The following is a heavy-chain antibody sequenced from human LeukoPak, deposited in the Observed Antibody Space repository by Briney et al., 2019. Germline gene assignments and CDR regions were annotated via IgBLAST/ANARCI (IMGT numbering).Heavy chain of an antibody. V-gene: IGHV4-30-4*01. CDR3: ARHVPPEGGDSNYEYFDY. Sequence: PSETLSLTCTVSGGSISCGDYYWSWIRQPPGKGLKWIGYIFYSGNTYYNPSLKSRVPISVDTSKNRFSLKLSSVTAADTAVYYCARHVPPEGGDSNYEYFDYWGQGTLVTVSS. D-gene: IGHD4-11*01. CDR1: GGSISCGDYY. CDR2: IFYSGNT. J-gene: IGHJ4*02.